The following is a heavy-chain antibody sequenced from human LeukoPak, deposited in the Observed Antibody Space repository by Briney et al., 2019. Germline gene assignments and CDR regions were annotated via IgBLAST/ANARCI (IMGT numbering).Heavy chain of an antibody. CDR3: AKDPRITMIVVVNVFDI. CDR1: GFTFSSYA. J-gene: IGHJ3*02. Sequence: GGSLRLSCAASGFTFSSYAMSWVRQAPGKGLEWVSAISGSGGSTYYADSVQGRFTISRDNSKNTLYLQMNSLRAEDTAVYYCAKDPRITMIVVVNVFDIWGQGTMVTVSS. CDR2: ISGSGGST. V-gene: IGHV3-23*01. D-gene: IGHD3-22*01.